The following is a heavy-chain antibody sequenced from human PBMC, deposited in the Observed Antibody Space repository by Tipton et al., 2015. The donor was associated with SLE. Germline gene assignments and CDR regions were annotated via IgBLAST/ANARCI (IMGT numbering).Heavy chain of an antibody. V-gene: IGHV1-18*01. J-gene: IGHJ5*02. Sequence: QSGPEVKKPGASVKVSCKASGYTFINYGISWVRQAPGQGLEWMGWISAYNGNTNYAQKLQDRVTMTTDTSTSTAYMELRSLRSDDTAVYYCARVRKSGYCTSASCSSWFDPWGQGTLVTVSS. CDR2: ISAYNGNT. D-gene: IGHD2-2*01. CDR1: GYTFINYG. CDR3: ARVRKSGYCTSASCSSWFDP.